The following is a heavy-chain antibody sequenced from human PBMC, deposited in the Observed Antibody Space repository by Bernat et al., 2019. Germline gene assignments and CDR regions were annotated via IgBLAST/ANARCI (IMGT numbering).Heavy chain of an antibody. D-gene: IGHD3-10*01. CDR2: ITHSGST. CDR1: GGSLSGYY. V-gene: IGHV4-34*01. Sequence: QVQLQQWGAGLLKPSETLSLTCAVYGGSLSGYYWSWIRQSPGKGLEWIGEITHSGSTNYNPSLKSRVTISVDTSKNQFSLKLRSVTAADTAVYYCERFYGSGSSTWGQGTLVTVPS. CDR3: ERFYGSGSST. J-gene: IGHJ5*02.